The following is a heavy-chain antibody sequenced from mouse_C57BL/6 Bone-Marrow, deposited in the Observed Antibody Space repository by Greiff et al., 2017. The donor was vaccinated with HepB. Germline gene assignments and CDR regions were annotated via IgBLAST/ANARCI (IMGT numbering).Heavy chain of an antibody. CDR1: GFSLTSYG. V-gene: IGHV2-2*01. CDR3: ARVRGV. CDR2: IWSGGST. Sequence: QVQLQQSGPGLVQPSQSLSITCTVSGFSLTSYGVHWVRQSPGKGLEWLGVIWSGGSTDYNAAFISRLSISKDNSKSQVFFKMNSLQADDTAIYYCARVRGVWGTGTTVTVSS. J-gene: IGHJ1*03.